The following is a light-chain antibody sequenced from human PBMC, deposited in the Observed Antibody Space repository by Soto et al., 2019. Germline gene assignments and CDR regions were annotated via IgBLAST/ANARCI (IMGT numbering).Light chain of an antibody. CDR1: QSFRSSY. CDR3: QQYGSSPLT. V-gene: IGKV3-20*01. CDR2: VAS. Sequence: EFVLTQSPGTLSLSPGERATLSCRASQSFRSSYLAWYQQKPGQAPRLLIYVASSRATGIPDRFSGSESGTDFTLTISRLEPEDFAVYYCQQYGSSPLTFGGGTKVEIK. J-gene: IGKJ4*01.